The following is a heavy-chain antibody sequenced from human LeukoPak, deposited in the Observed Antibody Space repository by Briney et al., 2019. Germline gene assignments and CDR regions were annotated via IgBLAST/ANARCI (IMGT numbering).Heavy chain of an antibody. J-gene: IGHJ6*02. D-gene: IGHD2-2*01. CDR2: INHSGST. CDR1: GGSFSGYY. Sequence: SETLSLTCAAYGGSFSGYYWSWIRQPPGKGLEWIGEINHSGSTNYNPSLKSRVTISVDTSKNQFSLKLSSVTAADTAVYYCARVRLHCSSTSCSYYYYYGMDVWGQGTTVTVSS. V-gene: IGHV4-34*01. CDR3: ARVRLHCSSTSCSYYYYYGMDV.